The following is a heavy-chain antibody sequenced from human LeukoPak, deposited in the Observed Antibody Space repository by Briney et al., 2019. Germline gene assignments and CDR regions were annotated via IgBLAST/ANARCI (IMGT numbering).Heavy chain of an antibody. Sequence: GSLRLSCAASGFTFSSYSMNWVRQAPGKGLEWIGSIYYSGSTYYNPSLKSRVTISVDTSKNQFSLKLSSVTAADTAVYYCARLKWELGGLDYWGQGTLVTVSS. J-gene: IGHJ4*02. V-gene: IGHV4-59*05. D-gene: IGHD1-26*01. CDR2: IYYSGST. CDR3: ARLKWELGGLDY. CDR1: GFTFSSYSMN.